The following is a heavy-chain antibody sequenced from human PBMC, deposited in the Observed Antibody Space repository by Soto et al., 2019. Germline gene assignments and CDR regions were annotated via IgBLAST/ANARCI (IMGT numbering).Heavy chain of an antibody. Sequence: QVQLQESGPGLVKPSQTLSLTCTFSGGSISSGGYYWSWIRQHPGKGLEWIGYIYYSGSTYYNPSLKSRVTISVDTSKNPFSLKLSSVTAADTAVYYCARVSENTYYYGSGFDYWGQGTLVTVSS. CDR3: ARVSENTYYYGSGFDY. CDR1: GGSISSGGYY. J-gene: IGHJ4*02. CDR2: IYYSGST. V-gene: IGHV4-31*03. D-gene: IGHD3-10*01.